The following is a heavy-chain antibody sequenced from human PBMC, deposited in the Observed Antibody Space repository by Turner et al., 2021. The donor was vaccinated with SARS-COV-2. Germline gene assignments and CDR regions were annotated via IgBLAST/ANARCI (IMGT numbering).Heavy chain of an antibody. Sequence: QVQLVESGGGVVQPGGYLRLSCAASGFTFSSYGMHWVRQAPGKGLEWVSVRWYYGSNKYYADSVKGRFTISRDNSKNTLYLQMNSLRAEDTAVYYCAREGGVGATTGFDIWGQGTMVTVSS. J-gene: IGHJ3*02. CDR1: GFTFSSYG. D-gene: IGHD1-26*01. CDR2: RWYYGSNK. CDR3: AREGGVGATTGFDI. V-gene: IGHV3-33*01.